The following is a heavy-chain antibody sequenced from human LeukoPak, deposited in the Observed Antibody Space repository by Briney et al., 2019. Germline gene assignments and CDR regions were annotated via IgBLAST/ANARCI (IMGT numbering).Heavy chain of an antibody. J-gene: IGHJ4*02. CDR1: GFTFSSYS. CDR3: ARGHFGVVLDY. CDR2: IRGDSTET. Sequence: GGSLRLSCEGSGFTFSSYSMIWVRQAPGKGLEWVSSIRGDSTETRHADSLMGRFTISRDNAKKSLYLQMNSLGAEDTAVYYCARGHFGVVLDYWGQGTLVTVSS. V-gene: IGHV3-21*01. D-gene: IGHD3-3*01.